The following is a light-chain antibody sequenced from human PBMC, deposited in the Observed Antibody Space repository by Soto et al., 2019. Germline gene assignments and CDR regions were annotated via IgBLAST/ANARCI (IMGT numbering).Light chain of an antibody. V-gene: IGLV2-23*01. J-gene: IGLJ2*01. Sequence: QAVLTQPPSVSGSPGQSITISCTGTSSDVGSYNLVYWYQQHPGKAPKLMIYEDSKRPSGVTNPLSGSKSGNTASLTISGLLAVDQADYYCCSYAGSSTVVFGGGTKLTVL. CDR2: EDS. CDR3: CSYAGSSTVV. CDR1: SSDVGSYNL.